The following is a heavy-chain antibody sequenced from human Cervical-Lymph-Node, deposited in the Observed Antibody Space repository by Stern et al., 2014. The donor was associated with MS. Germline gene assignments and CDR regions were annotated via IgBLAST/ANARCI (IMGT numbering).Heavy chain of an antibody. Sequence: RLVESGAEVKKPRASVKVTCKTSENTFTGYYIHWVRQAPGQGLEWMGWINPNSAASDYAQRFQDWVSLTSDTSISLAYMELDRLTSGDTAVYYCARISLGSGIDYWGQGSLVTVPS. CDR1: ENTFTGYY. V-gene: IGHV1-2*04. J-gene: IGHJ4*02. D-gene: IGHD1-26*01. CDR3: ARISLGSGIDY. CDR2: INPNSAAS.